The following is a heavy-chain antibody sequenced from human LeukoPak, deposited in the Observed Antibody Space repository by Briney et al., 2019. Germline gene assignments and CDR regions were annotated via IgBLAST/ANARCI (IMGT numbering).Heavy chain of an antibody. D-gene: IGHD3-3*01. CDR2: ISSSGSTI. Sequence: PGGSLRLSCAASGFTFSSYSMNWVRQAPGKGLEWVSYISSSGSTIYYADSVKGRFTISRDNAKNSLYLQMNSLRAEDTAVYYCARDGGQTYYDFWSGYYNPFDYWGQGTLVTVSS. J-gene: IGHJ4*02. V-gene: IGHV3-48*04. CDR1: GFTFSSYS. CDR3: ARDGGQTYYDFWSGYYNPFDY.